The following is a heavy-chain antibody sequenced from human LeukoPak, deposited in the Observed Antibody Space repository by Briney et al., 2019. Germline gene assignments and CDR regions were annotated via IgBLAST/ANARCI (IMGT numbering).Heavy chain of an antibody. CDR2: LYSGGTT. J-gene: IGHJ4*02. CDR3: ASPYSGDY. Sequence: HPGGSLRLSCAASGFTVSSHYMSWVRQAPGKGLEWVSVLYSGGTTYYADSVKGRFTISRDNAKNSVYLQMSSLRAEDTAVYYCASPYSGDYWGQGTLVTVSS. V-gene: IGHV3-53*01. CDR1: GFTVSSHY. D-gene: IGHD5-12*01.